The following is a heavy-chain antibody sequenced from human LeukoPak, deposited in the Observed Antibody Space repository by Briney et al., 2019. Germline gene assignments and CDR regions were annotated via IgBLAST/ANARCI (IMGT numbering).Heavy chain of an antibody. CDR1: GYTFTSYD. J-gene: IGHJ4*02. CDR3: TRDCSGGSCYSSAAFDY. V-gene: IGHV1-8*01. CDR2: MNPNSGNT. Sequence: ASVKVSCKASGYTFTSYDINWMRQATGQGLEWMGWMNPNSGNTGYAHKFQGRVTMTRNTSISTAYMELSRLRSDDTAVYYCTRDCSGGSCYSSAAFDYWGQGTLVTVSS. D-gene: IGHD2-15*01.